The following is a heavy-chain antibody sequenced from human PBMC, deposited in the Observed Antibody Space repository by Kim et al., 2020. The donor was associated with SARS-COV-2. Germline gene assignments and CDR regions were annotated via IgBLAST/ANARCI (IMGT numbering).Heavy chain of an antibody. Sequence: GGSLRLSCAASGFTFSSYEMNWVRQAPGKGLEWVSYISSSGSTIYYADSVKGRFTISRDNAKNSLYLQMNSLRAEDTAVYYCARDEGQYSGSYIYFDYWGQGTLVTVSS. CDR2: ISSSGSTI. CDR3: ARDEGQYSGSYIYFDY. CDR1: GFTFSSYE. D-gene: IGHD1-26*01. J-gene: IGHJ4*02. V-gene: IGHV3-48*03.